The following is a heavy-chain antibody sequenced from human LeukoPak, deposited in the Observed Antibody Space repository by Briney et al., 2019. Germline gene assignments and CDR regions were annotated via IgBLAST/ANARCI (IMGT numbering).Heavy chain of an antibody. CDR1: GFTFSSYS. J-gene: IGHJ4*02. D-gene: IGHD1-1*01. CDR3: AKEENWNDGIFDY. Sequence: GGSLRLSCAASGFTFSSYSMNWVRQAPGKGLEWVSAISGSGDSTYYADSVKGRFTISRDNSRNTLFLQMNSLRAEDTAVYYCAKEENWNDGIFDYWGQGTLVTVSS. V-gene: IGHV3-23*01. CDR2: ISGSGDST.